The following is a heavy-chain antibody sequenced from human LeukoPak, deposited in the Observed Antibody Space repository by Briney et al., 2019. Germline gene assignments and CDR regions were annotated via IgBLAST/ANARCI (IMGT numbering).Heavy chain of an antibody. CDR2: IYSGGGT. V-gene: IGHV3-66*01. CDR1: GFTVSNSY. CDR3: ARGELLVDY. Sequence: GGSLRLSCAASGFTVSNSYMNWVRQAPGKGLEWVSLIYSGGGTYYADSVKGRFTISRDNSKNTLYLQMNSLRAEDTAVYYCARGELLVDYWGQGTLVTVSS. D-gene: IGHD3-10*01. J-gene: IGHJ4*02.